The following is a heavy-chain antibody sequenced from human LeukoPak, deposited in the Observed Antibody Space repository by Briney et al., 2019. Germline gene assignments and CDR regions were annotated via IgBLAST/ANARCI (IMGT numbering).Heavy chain of an antibody. CDR2: IYYSGST. Sequence: SETLSLTCTVSGGSLSSGSHYWGWIRQPPGKGLEWLGSIYYSGSTYHNPSLKSRVTISLDTSKNQFSLNLTSVTAAAPAVIYCARGVTFKGYFQHWGKGTVVTVSS. J-gene: IGHJ1*01. D-gene: IGHD2-21*02. CDR1: GGSLSSGSHY. CDR3: ARGVTFKGYFQH. V-gene: IGHV4-39*07.